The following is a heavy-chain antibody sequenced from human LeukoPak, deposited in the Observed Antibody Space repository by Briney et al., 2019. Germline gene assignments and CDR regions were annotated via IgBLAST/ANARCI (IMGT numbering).Heavy chain of an antibody. V-gene: IGHV3-23*01. D-gene: IGHD2-2*01. CDR3: AKSSLNRFVH. J-gene: IGHJ4*02. CDR1: GFIFRRYA. Sequence: GGSLRLFCAASGFIFRRYAMSWVREARGRGREWVSAISGRGGSTHYADSVRGGFTISRDNSKNTLYLHMNSLRGEDTAVYYCAKSSLNRFVHWGGGTRVTLS. CDR2: ISGRGGST.